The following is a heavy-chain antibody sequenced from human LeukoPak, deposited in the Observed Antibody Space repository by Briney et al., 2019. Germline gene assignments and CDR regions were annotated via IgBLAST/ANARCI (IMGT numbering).Heavy chain of an antibody. V-gene: IGHV3-11*06. CDR2: ISSSSSYT. D-gene: IGHD6-13*01. CDR1: GFSFSDYY. J-gene: IGHJ3*02. CDR3: ARDGKAAAVDAFDI. Sequence: GGSLRLSCAVSGFSFSDYYMSWIRQAPGKGLEWVSYISSSSSYTNYADSVKGRFTISRDNAKNSLYLQMNSLRAEDTAVYYCARDGKAAAVDAFDIWGQGTMATVSS.